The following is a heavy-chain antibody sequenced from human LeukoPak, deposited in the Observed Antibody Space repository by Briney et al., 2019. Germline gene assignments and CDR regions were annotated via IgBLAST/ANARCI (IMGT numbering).Heavy chain of an antibody. Sequence: GSLRLSCKVSGFTFTDYWMNWVRQAPGKGPEWVASIRQDGSEKTYVDSVKGRFTISRDNTKNSLSLQLDGLRAEDTAVYYCARDGTAAGLYFDLWGQGTLVTVSS. CDR3: ARDGTAAGLYFDL. D-gene: IGHD6-13*01. V-gene: IGHV3-7*01. CDR2: IRQDGSEK. CDR1: GFTFTDYW. J-gene: IGHJ4*01.